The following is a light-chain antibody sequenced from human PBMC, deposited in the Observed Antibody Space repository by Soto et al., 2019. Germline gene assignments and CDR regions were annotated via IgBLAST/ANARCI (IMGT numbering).Light chain of an antibody. CDR2: AAS. CDR1: EPIRTY. V-gene: IGKV1-39*01. J-gene: IGKJ3*01. Sequence: DIQMTQSPSSLSASVGDRVTITCRASEPIRTYLNWYQHKPGKAPNLLIFAASSLQSGVPSRFSGSGSGTDFTLTISSLQPEDFATYSCQQSYSFPRTFGPGTKVDIK. CDR3: QQSYSFPRT.